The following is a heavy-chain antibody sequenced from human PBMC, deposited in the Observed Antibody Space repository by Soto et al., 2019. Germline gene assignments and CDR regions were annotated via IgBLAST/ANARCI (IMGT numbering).Heavy chain of an antibody. CDR2: ISSDGISK. CDR1: GFTLANTV. V-gene: IGHV3-30*18. Sequence: GGSLRLSCVASGFTLANTVMHWVRQAPGQGLEWVAVISSDGISKYYGDSVRGRFTISRDNSKNTLFLEMNSLRSEDTAVYYCAKDRGLAESGRLSHYYYGMDVWGQGATVTVSS. J-gene: IGHJ6*02. CDR3: AKDRGLAESGRLSHYYYGMDV. D-gene: IGHD1-26*01.